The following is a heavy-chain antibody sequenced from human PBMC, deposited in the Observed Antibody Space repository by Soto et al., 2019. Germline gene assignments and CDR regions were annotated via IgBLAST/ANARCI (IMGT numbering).Heavy chain of an antibody. CDR2: INPNSGGT. J-gene: IGHJ6*02. CDR1: GYTFTGYY. D-gene: IGHD2-2*01. Sequence: ASVKVSCKASGYTFTGYYMHWLRQSPGQGLEWMGWINPNSGGTNYAQKFQGRVTMTRDTSISTAYMELSRLRSDDTAVYYCAIPSPVPYCSSTSCYLGAAPESVNYCCMDVLGQGTTVTVSS. V-gene: IGHV1-2*02. CDR3: AIPSPVPYCSSTSCYLGAAPESVNYCCMDV.